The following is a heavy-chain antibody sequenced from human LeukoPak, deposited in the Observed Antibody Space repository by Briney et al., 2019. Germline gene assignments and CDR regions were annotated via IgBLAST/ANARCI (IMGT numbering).Heavy chain of an antibody. D-gene: IGHD1-26*01. V-gene: IGHV4-34*01. J-gene: IGHJ4*02. Sequence: SETLSLTCAVYGGSFSGYYWSWIRQPPGKGLEWIGEINHSGSTNYNPSLKSRVTISVDTSNNQFSLKLSSVTAADTAVYYCATTTIRLGYWGQGTLVTVSS. CDR1: GGSFSGYY. CDR2: INHSGST. CDR3: ATTTIRLGY.